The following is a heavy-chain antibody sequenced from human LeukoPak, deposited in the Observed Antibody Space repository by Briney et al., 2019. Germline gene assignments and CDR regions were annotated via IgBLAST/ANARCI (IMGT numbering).Heavy chain of an antibody. D-gene: IGHD2-21*02. V-gene: IGHV4-39*01. J-gene: IGHJ3*01. CDR2: VHYSGRT. Sequence: SETLSLTCTVSGGSISVNTYYCAWIRQPPGRGLEWIGSVHYSGRTDYNPSLKSRVTISVDTSKNQLSLSLNSVTAADTAVYYCARHGPVVTATDASDLWGQGTMVTVSS. CDR1: GGSISVNTYY. CDR3: ARHGPVVTATDASDL.